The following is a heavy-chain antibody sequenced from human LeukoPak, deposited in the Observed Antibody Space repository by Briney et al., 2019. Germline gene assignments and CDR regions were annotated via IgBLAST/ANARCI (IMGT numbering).Heavy chain of an antibody. Sequence: TGGSLRLSCAASGFTFSNYWMSWARQVPGKGLEWVSVIYSGGSTYYADSVKGRFTISRDNSKSTLYLQMNSLRAEDTAVYYCARDKRYSSGWYYFDYWGQGTLVTVSS. D-gene: IGHD6-19*01. CDR1: GFTFSNYW. J-gene: IGHJ4*02. CDR3: ARDKRYSSGWYYFDY. CDR2: IYSGGST. V-gene: IGHV3-66*01.